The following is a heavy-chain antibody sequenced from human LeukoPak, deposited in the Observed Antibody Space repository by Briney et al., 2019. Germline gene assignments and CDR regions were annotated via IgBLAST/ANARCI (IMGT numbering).Heavy chain of an antibody. J-gene: IGHJ4*02. V-gene: IGHV3-7*01. D-gene: IGHD3-10*01. CDR3: ARDLGSYHHFFDY. CDR2: IKQDGSGI. CDR1: GFTFSSYW. Sequence: GGSLRLSCVVSGFTFSSYWMSWVRQAPGKGLEWVASIKQDGSGIYYVDSVKGRFTISRDNAKNSLYLQMNSLRADDTAVYKCARDLGSYHHFFDYWGQGTLVTVSS.